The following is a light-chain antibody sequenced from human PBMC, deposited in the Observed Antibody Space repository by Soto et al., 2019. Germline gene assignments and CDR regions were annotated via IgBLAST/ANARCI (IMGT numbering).Light chain of an antibody. V-gene: IGLV2-11*01. J-gene: IGLJ1*01. CDR2: DVS. CDR3: CSYAGAFTYV. CDR1: SSDVGGYSY. Sequence: QSALTQPRSVSGSPGHSVTISCTGTSSDVGGYSYVSWYQQHPGKAPKLMISDVSKRPSGVPDRFSGSNFGNTASLTISGLQAEDEADYYCCSYAGAFTYVFGSGTQLTVL.